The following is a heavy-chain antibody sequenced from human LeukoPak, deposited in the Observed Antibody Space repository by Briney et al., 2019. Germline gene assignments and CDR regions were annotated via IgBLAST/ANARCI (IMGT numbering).Heavy chain of an antibody. CDR3: AKDGRVGATTRRLDY. CDR2: INSDGSST. V-gene: IGHV3-74*01. Sequence: GGSLRLSCAASGFTFSSHWMHWVRQAPGKGLVWVSRINSDGSSTTYADSVKGRFTISRDNSKNTLYLQMNSLRAEDTAVYYCAKDGRVGATTRRLDYWGQGTLVTVSS. CDR1: GFTFSSHW. D-gene: IGHD1-26*01. J-gene: IGHJ4*02.